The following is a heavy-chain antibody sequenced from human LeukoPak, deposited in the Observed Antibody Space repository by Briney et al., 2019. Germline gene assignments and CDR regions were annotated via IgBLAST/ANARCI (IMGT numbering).Heavy chain of an antibody. J-gene: IGHJ6*03. D-gene: IGHD3-10*01. CDR1: GGTYNNYA. Sequence: SVKVSCKASGGTYNNYAITWVRQAPGQGLEWVGGILPAFGTSNYAQRFQGRVTITADESTGTTYMELSSLRSEDTAVYYCARDHRGFYYGSGNYYYLDVWGKGTTVTVSS. V-gene: IGHV1-69*13. CDR2: ILPAFGTS. CDR3: ARDHRGFYYGSGNYYYLDV.